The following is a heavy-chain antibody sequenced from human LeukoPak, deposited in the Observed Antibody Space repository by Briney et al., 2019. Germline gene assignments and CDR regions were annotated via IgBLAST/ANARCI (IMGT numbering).Heavy chain of an antibody. V-gene: IGHV3-7*01. CDR2: IKDDGSEK. CDR1: GFTFSNYC. CDR3: ARDTNVEFVEWAPVFDY. J-gene: IGHJ4*02. Sequence: GGSLRLSCAASGFTFSNYCMSWVRQAPGKGLEWVANIKDDGSEKNYVDSVKGRFTMSRDNAKNSLYLQMNSLRAEDTAVYYCARDTNVEFVEWAPVFDYWGQGTLVTVSS. D-gene: IGHD1-26*01.